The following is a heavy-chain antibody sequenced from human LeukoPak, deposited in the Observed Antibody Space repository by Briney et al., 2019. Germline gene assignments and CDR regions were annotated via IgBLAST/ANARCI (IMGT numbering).Heavy chain of an antibody. CDR3: ARVNVDYGDYLFAFDI. CDR1: GYTFTGYY. V-gene: IGHV1-18*04. Sequence: GASVKVSCKASGYTFTGYYMHWVRQAPGQGLEWMGWISAYNGNTNYAQKLQGRVTMTTDTSTSIAYMELRSLRSDDTAVYYCARVNVDYGDYLFAFDIWGQGAMVTVSS. CDR2: ISAYNGNT. J-gene: IGHJ3*02. D-gene: IGHD4-17*01.